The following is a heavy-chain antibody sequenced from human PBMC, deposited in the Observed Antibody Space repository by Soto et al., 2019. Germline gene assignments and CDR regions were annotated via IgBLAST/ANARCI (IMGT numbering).Heavy chain of an antibody. Sequence: GGSLRLSCAASGFTFSSYAMHWVRQAPGKGLEYVSAISSNGGSTYYANSVKGRFTISRDNSKNTLYLQMGSLRAEDMAVYYCARGPPTGVTRGAFDIWGQGTMVTVSS. CDR1: GFTFSSYA. CDR3: ARGPPTGVTRGAFDI. V-gene: IGHV3-64*01. D-gene: IGHD1-1*01. CDR2: ISSNGGST. J-gene: IGHJ3*02.